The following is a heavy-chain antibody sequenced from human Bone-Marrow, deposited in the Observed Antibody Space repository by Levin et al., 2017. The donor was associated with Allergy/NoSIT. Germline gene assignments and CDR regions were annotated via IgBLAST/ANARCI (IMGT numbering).Heavy chain of an antibody. D-gene: IGHD4-17*01. CDR2: ISYDARDK. Sequence: PGGSLRLSCAASGFTFSTYMHWVRQAPGEGLEWVAAISYDARDKYYLDSVRGRFSLSRDNSTNTVFLQLNRLRPEDTAVYYCAKDLGGDYFYPYAFDVWGQGTMVTVSS. CDR1: GFTFSTY. J-gene: IGHJ3*01. V-gene: IGHV3-30*18. CDR3: AKDLGGDYFYPYAFDV.